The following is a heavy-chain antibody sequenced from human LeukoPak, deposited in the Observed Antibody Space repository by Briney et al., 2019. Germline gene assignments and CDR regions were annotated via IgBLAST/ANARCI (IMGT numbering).Heavy chain of an antibody. D-gene: IGHD1-1*01. CDR2: IYYSGST. CDR1: GGSFSSSDYY. Sequence: SETLSLTCTVSGGSFSSSDYYWGWIRQPPGKGLEWIGSIYYSGSTYYNPSLKSRVTISVDTSKNQFSLRLNSVTAADTAVYYCARMQRNWCFDVWGRGALVIVSS. CDR3: ARMQRNWCFDV. V-gene: IGHV4-39*07. J-gene: IGHJ2*01.